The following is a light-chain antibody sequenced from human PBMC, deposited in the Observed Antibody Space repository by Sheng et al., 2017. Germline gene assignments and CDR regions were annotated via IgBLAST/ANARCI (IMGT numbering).Light chain of an antibody. CDR2: DAS. Sequence: EIVLTQSPATLSLSPGERATLSCRASQSVNSYLAWYQQKPGQTPRLLISDASNRPTGIPDRFSGRGSGTDFTLTISRLEPGDFAVYYCQQYGSSPLYTFGQGTKLEI. V-gene: IGKV3-20*01. J-gene: IGKJ2*01. CDR3: QQYGSSPLYT. CDR1: QSVNSY.